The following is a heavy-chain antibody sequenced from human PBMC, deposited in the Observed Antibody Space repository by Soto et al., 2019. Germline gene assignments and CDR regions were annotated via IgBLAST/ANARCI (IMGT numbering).Heavy chain of an antibody. D-gene: IGHD2-21*02. V-gene: IGHV2-5*02. CDR2: IYWDDDK. CDR3: VQSRCDGDCLQSYSSHSYYGLDV. J-gene: IGHJ6*02. Sequence: QITLKESGPTLAKPTQTLTLTCTFPGFSFSSIGEGVGWIRQPPGKALEWLALIYWDDDKRYSPSLKSKRTITKATSKIQVVLTMTNMDPVDTATYYCVQSRCDGDCLQSYSSHSYYGLDVWGQGTTVTVSS. CDR1: GFSFSSIGEG.